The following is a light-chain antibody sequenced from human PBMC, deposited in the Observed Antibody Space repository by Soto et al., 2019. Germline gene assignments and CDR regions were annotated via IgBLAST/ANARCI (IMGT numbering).Light chain of an antibody. CDR2: GVS. CDR1: QSISSN. CDR3: QQHKSWPT. Sequence: IVMTQSPATLSVSPGERATLSCRASQSISSNLAWYQQKPGQAPRLLIYGVSSRATGVPARFSGSGSGTEFTLTINSLLSEDFGVYYCQQHKSWPTFGQGTKVEIK. V-gene: IGKV3-15*01. J-gene: IGKJ1*01.